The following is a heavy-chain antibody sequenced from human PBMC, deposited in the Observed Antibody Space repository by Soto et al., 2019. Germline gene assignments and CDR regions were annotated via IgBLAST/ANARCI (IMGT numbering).Heavy chain of an antibody. J-gene: IGHJ4*02. CDR2: INPNSGGT. D-gene: IGHD3-22*01. CDR1: GYTFTGYY. CDR3: ARATYYYDSSGYYAY. Sequence: QVQLVQSGAEVKKPGASVKVSCKASGYTFTGYYMHWVRQAPGQGLEWMGWINPNSGGTNYAQKFQGWVTMTRDTSISTAYMELSRLRSDDTAVYYCARATYYYDSSGYYAYWGQGTLVTVSS. V-gene: IGHV1-2*04.